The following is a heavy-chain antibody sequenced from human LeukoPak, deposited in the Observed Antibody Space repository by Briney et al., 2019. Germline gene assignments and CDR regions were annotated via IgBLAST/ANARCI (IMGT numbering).Heavy chain of an antibody. Sequence: GGSLGLSCTVSGLIFRSYWMSWVRQAPGKGREWVANINQEGSEKYFVDSVKALFTISRENAKNSVHPQINTLRPEDTAVYSCVRERDGRFFDYWGQGTLVTVSS. CDR3: VRERDGRFFDY. D-gene: IGHD1-26*01. V-gene: IGHV3-7*01. J-gene: IGHJ4*02. CDR2: INQEGSEK. CDR1: GLIFRSYW.